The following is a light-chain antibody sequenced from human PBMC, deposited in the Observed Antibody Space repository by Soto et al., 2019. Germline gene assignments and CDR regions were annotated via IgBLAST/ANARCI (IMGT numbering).Light chain of an antibody. J-gene: IGLJ2*01. CDR3: RSYTTSSYVV. Sequence: QSVLTQPAAVSGSPGQTITISCTGTSSDIGGHNFVSWYQHHPGKAPKLLIYEVSYRASGVSNRFTGSKSANTASLTIYGLQAEDEDDYSCRSYTTSSYVVFGGGTKLTVL. CDR1: SSDIGGHNF. CDR2: EVS. V-gene: IGLV2-14*01.